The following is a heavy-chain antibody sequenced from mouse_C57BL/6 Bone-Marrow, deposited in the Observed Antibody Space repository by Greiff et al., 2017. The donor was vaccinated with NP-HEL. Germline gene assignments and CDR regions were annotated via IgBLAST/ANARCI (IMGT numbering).Heavy chain of an antibody. D-gene: IGHD1-1*01. J-gene: IGHJ1*03. CDR2: IDPSDSYT. V-gene: IGHV1-69*01. CDR3: ARSDYYEYFDV. CDR1: GYTFTSYW. Sequence: VHLQQSGAELVMPGASVKLSCKASGYTFTSYWMHWVKQRPGQGLEWIGEIDPSDSYTNYNQKFKGKSTLTVDKSSSTAYMQLSSLTSEDSAVYYCARSDYYEYFDVWGTGTTVTVSS.